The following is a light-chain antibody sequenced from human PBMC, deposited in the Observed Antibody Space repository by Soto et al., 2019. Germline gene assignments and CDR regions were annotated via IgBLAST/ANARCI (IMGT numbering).Light chain of an antibody. Sequence: EIVMTQSPATLSVSPGEGATLSCRTSQSVGINLAWYQHKPGQAPRRLIYGASIRATGFPARFSGGGSGTEFTLTISSLQSEDFAVYYCQQYDTWPRTFGQGTKVEIK. CDR2: GAS. V-gene: IGKV3-15*01. CDR1: QSVGIN. CDR3: QQYDTWPRT. J-gene: IGKJ1*01.